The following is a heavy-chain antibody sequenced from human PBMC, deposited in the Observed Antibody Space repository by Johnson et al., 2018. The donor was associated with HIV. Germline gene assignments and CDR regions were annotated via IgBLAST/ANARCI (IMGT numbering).Heavy chain of an antibody. D-gene: IGHD3-16*01. Sequence: QVQLVESGGGVVQPGGSLRLSCAASGFTFSSYGMHWVRQAPGKGLEWVAFIRYDGSDKSYADSVKGRFTISSDTSKNTVDLQMNSLRDVDTAVYYCARGRLGDPFPGAFDIWGQGTTVTVSS. CDR1: GFTFSSYG. CDR2: IRYDGSDK. J-gene: IGHJ3*02. V-gene: IGHV3-30*02. CDR3: ARGRLGDPFPGAFDI.